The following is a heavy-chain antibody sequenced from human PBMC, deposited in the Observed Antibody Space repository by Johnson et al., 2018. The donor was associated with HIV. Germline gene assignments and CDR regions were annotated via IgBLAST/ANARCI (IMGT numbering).Heavy chain of an antibody. D-gene: IGHD3-10*01. V-gene: IGHV3-13*01. CDR3: ARAGRFGELLYWYAFDI. J-gene: IGHJ3*02. CDR2: IGTAGDT. Sequence: VQVVESGGGLVKPGGSLRLSCAASGFTFSSYDMHWVRQATGKGLEWVSSIGTAGDTYYPGSVKGRFTISRENAKNSLYLQMNSLRAGDTAVYYCARAGRFGELLYWYAFDIWGQGTMVTVSS. CDR1: GFTFSSYD.